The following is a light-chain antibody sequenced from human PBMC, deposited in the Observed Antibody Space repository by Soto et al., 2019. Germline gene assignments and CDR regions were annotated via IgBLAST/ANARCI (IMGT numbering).Light chain of an antibody. J-gene: IGKJ1*01. CDR2: AAS. CDR3: QKYNSPPRT. CDR1: QDIANF. V-gene: IGKV1-27*01. Sequence: DIQMTQSPSSLSASVGDRVSITCRASQDIANFLAWYQHKAGKVPTLLIYAASTLQSGVPSRFSGSASGTDFTLTTSSLQPEDVATYYCQKYNSPPRTFGQGTKVEV.